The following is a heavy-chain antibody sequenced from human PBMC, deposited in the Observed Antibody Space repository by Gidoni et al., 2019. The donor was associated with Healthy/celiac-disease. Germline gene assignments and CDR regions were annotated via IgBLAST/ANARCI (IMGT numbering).Heavy chain of an antibody. CDR2: ISSSSSTI. J-gene: IGHJ6*02. V-gene: IGHV3-48*01. Sequence: EVQLVESGGGLVQPGGSLRLSCAASGFTFSSYSMNWVRQAPGKGLEWVSYISSSSSTIYYADSVKGRFTISRDNAKNSLYLQMNSLRAEDTAVYYCARSFFRFLEWHYGMDVWGQGTTVTVSS. CDR3: ARSFFRFLEWHYGMDV. D-gene: IGHD3-3*01. CDR1: GFTFSSYS.